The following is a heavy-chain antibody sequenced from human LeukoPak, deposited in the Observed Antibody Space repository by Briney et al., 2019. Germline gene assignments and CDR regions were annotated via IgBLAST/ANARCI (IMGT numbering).Heavy chain of an antibody. CDR1: GFTVSSTY. D-gene: IGHD3-10*01. Sequence: GGSLRLSCVASGFTVSSTYMTWVRQAPGEAPEWVSVMNSGGSTYYADSVKGRFTISRDNSKNMLYLQMNSLRAEDTAVYYCARGSENYLGGLDYWGQGTQVTVSS. J-gene: IGHJ4*02. CDR3: ARGSENYLGGLDY. CDR2: MNSGGST. V-gene: IGHV3-66*01.